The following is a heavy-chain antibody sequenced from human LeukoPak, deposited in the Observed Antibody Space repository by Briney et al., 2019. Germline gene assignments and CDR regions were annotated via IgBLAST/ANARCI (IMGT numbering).Heavy chain of an antibody. V-gene: IGHV4-61*01. CDR2: IYYNGDT. Sequence: NPSETLSLTCTVSGGSVSNSLYYWSWIRQPPGKGLEWIGYIYYNGDTNYNPSLKSRVIISIDTSSNQFSLRLNSITAADTAVYYCARVLRAASWRSYDYWGQGSLVTVSS. D-gene: IGHD5-18*01. J-gene: IGHJ4*02. CDR3: ARVLRAASWRSYDY. CDR1: GGSVSNSLYY.